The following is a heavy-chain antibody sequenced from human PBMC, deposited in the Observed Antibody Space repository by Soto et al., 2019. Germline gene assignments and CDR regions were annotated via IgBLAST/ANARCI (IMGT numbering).Heavy chain of an antibody. D-gene: IGHD1-26*01. J-gene: IGHJ4*02. V-gene: IGHV1-18*04. Sequence: QVQLVQSGGEVKKPGTSVKVSCKISGYTFDDYSVNWVRQAPGQGLEWMGLIAVYNGHTNYADKFQGRVTMTADTSTNTAYMELTTLTSDDTAVYYCARGKRSYVSYGDYWGQGSLVTVSS. CDR2: IAVYNGHT. CDR3: ARGKRSYVSYGDY. CDR1: GYTFDDYS.